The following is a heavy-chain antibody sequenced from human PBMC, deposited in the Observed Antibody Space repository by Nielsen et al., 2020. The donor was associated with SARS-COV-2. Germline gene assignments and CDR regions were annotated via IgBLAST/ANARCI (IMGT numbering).Heavy chain of an antibody. V-gene: IGHV4-61*07. CDR2: IYYSGST. D-gene: IGHD3-3*01. J-gene: IGHJ6*03. CDR3: ARHNYDFWSGYYNYYYYYMDV. Sequence: WIRQPPGKGLEWIGYIYYSGSTNYNPSLKSRVTISVDTSKNQFSLKLSSETAADTAVYYCARHNYDFWSGYYNYYYYYMDVWGKGTTVTVSS.